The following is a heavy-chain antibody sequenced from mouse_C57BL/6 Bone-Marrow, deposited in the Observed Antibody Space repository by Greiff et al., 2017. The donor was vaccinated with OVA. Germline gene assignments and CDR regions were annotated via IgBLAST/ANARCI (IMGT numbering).Heavy chain of an antibody. CDR1: GYSITSGYY. D-gene: IGHD1-1*01. CDR3: SRVSNYYYGFLDY. V-gene: IGHV3-6*01. Sequence: EVKLVESGPGLVKPSQSLSLTCSVTGYSITSGYYWNWIRQFPGNKLEWLGYLSYDGSNNYNPSLKNRSSITRDTSKNQFFLKLNSVTTEDTATYYCSRVSNYYYGFLDYWGQGTTLTGSS. J-gene: IGHJ2*01. CDR2: LSYDGSN.